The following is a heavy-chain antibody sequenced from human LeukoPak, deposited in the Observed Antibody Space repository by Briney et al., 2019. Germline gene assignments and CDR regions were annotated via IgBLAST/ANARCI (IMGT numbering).Heavy chain of an antibody. CDR1: GFTFSSYG. Sequence: GSLRLSCAASGFTFSSYGMHWIRQPPGKGLEWIGSIYYSGSTYYNPSLKSRVTISVDTSKNQFSLKLSSVTAADTAVYYCATNEGYSSGWYGVGVGYWGQGTLVTVSS. J-gene: IGHJ4*02. CDR2: IYYSGST. D-gene: IGHD6-19*01. CDR3: ATNEGYSSGWYGVGVGY. V-gene: IGHV4-39*01.